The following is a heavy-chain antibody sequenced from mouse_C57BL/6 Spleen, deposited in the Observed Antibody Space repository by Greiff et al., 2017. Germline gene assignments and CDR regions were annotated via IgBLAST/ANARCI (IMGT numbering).Heavy chain of an antibody. CDR1: GYSITSGYY. D-gene: IGHD1-1*01. V-gene: IGHV3-6*01. J-gene: IGHJ3*01. Sequence: ESGPGLVKPSQSLSLTCSVTGYSITSGYYWNWIRQFPGNKLEWMGYISYDGSNNYNPSLNNRISITRDTSKNQFFLKLNSVTTEDTATYYCARLLRSWFAYWGQGTLVTVAA. CDR3: ARLLRSWFAY. CDR2: ISYDGSN.